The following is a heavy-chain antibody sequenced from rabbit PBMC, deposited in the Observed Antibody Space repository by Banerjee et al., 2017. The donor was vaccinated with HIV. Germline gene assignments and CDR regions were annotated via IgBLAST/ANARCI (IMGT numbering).Heavy chain of an antibody. CDR3: ARVGGVGVYGYATL. J-gene: IGHJ4*01. CDR2: INTYTSKG. D-gene: IGHD6-1*01. CDR1: GFSFSDRDV. Sequence: QSLEESGGGLVKPGGTLTLTCKASGFSFSDRDVMCWVRQAPGKGLEWIACINTYTSKGVYASWVNGRFSISRENAQNTVFLQMTSLTAADTATYFCARVGGVGVYGYATLWGQGTLVTVS. V-gene: IGHV1S43*01.